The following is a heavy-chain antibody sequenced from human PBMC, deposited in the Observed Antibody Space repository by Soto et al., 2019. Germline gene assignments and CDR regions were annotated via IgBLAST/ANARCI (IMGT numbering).Heavy chain of an antibody. CDR3: AKGRQWLANNWFDP. V-gene: IGHV3-30*18. CDR1: GFTFSSYG. D-gene: IGHD6-19*01. CDR2: ISYDGSNK. J-gene: IGHJ5*02. Sequence: PGGSLRLSCAASGFTFSSYGMHWVRQAPGKGLEWVAVISYDGSNKYYADSVKGRFTISRDNSKNTLYLQMNSLRAKDTAVYYCAKGRQWLANNWFDPWGQGTLVTVSS.